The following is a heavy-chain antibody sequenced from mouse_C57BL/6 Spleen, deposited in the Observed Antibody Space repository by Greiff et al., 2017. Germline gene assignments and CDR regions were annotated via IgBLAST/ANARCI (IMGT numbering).Heavy chain of an antibody. D-gene: IGHD1-1*01. CDR2: IDPSDSYT. Sequence: QVQLQQPGAELVMPGASVKLSCKASGYTFTSYWMHWVKQRPGQGLEWIGEIDPSDSYTNYNQKFKGKSTLTVDKSSSTAYMQLSSLTSEDSAVYYGARLISSSDWYFDVWGTGTTVTVAS. J-gene: IGHJ1*03. V-gene: IGHV1-69*01. CDR1: GYTFTSYW. CDR3: ARLISSSDWYFDV.